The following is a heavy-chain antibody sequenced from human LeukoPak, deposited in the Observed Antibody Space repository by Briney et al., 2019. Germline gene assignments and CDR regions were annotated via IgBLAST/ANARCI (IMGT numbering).Heavy chain of an antibody. D-gene: IGHD3-10*01. CDR2: ISSSGSTI. V-gene: IGHV3-48*03. CDR1: GFTFSSYE. J-gene: IGHJ6*03. CDR3: ARDLGGTRITMVRGVIIETHRRYYMDV. Sequence: GGSLRLSCAASGFTFSSYEMNWVRQAPGKGLEWVSYISSSGSTIYYADSVKGRFTISRDNAKNSLYLQMNSLRAEDTAVYYCARDLGGTRITMVRGVIIETHRRYYMDVWGKGTTVTVSS.